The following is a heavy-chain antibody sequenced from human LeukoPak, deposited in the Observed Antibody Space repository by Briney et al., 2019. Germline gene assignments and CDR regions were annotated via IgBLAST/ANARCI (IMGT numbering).Heavy chain of an antibody. D-gene: IGHD6-19*01. J-gene: IGHJ4*02. Sequence: PGGSLRLSCAAPGFTFSSYAMSWVRQAPGKGLEWVSAISGSGGSTCYADSVKGRFTISRDNSRNTLYLHMNSLRAEDTAVYYCASPGQWDYWGQGTLVTVSS. CDR2: ISGSGGST. CDR1: GFTFSSYA. V-gene: IGHV3-23*01. CDR3: ASPGQWDY.